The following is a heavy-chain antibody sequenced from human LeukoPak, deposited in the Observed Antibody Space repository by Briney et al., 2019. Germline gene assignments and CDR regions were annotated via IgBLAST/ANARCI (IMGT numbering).Heavy chain of an antibody. J-gene: IGHJ4*02. V-gene: IGHV3-33*01. Sequence: PRGSLRLSCAASGFTFSSYGMHWVRQAPGKGLEWVAVIWYDGSNKYYADSVKGRFTISRDNSKNTLYLQMNSLRAEDTAVYYCARDKGGLLWFRELLFYFDYWGQGTLVTVSS. CDR3: ARDKGGLLWFRELLFYFDY. D-gene: IGHD3-10*01. CDR1: GFTFSSYG. CDR2: IWYDGSNK.